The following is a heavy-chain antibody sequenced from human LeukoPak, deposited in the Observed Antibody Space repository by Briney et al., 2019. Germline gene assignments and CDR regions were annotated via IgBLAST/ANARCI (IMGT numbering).Heavy chain of an antibody. D-gene: IGHD2-21*02. CDR2: INPNSGGT. CDR1: GYTFTGYY. CDR3: ARWVTLGRDY. Sequence: ASVKVSCKASGYTFTGYYIHWVRQAPGQGLEWMGWINPNSGGTNYAQKFQGRVTMTRDTSINTAYMELSRLRSDDTAVYYCARWVTLGRDYRGQGTLVTVSS. V-gene: IGHV1-2*02. J-gene: IGHJ4*02.